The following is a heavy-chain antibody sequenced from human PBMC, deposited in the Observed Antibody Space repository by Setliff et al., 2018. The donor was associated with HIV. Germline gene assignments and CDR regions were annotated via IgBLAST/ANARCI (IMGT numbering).Heavy chain of an antibody. CDR1: RGTFSSYA. CDR3: ARRAAMVAYYFDY. D-gene: IGHD5-18*01. V-gene: IGHV1-69*10. J-gene: IGHJ4*02. Sequence: SVKVSCKASRGTFSSYAISWVRQAPGQGLEWMGGIIPILGIANYAQKFQGRVTITADKSTSTAYMELSSLRSEDTAVYYCARRAAMVAYYFDYWGQGTLVTSPQ. CDR2: IIPILGIA.